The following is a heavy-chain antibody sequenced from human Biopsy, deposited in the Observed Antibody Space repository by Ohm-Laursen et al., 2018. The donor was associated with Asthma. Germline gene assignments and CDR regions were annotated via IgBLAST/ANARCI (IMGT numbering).Heavy chain of an antibody. CDR1: GFTFRSYG. V-gene: IGHV3-30*13. J-gene: IGHJ3*02. CDR2: LSYDGSNK. Sequence: SLRLSCAAPGFTFRSYGMHWVRQAPGKGLEWVAFLSYDGSNKYYEDSVKGRFTISRDNSRNRLYLQINRLTVEDSAVYFCARQSGQDYGDSSGFDIWGQGTKVAVSS. CDR3: ARQSGQDYGDSSGFDI. D-gene: IGHD3-22*01.